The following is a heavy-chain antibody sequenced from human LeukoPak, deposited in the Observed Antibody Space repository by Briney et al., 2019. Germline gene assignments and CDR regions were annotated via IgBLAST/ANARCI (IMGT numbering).Heavy chain of an antibody. J-gene: IGHJ4*02. CDR1: GGTFSSYA. D-gene: IGHD2/OR15-2a*01. CDR3: AKYSDSTGAHYFDY. V-gene: IGHV1-69*13. CDR2: IIPIFGTA. Sequence: ASVKVSCKASGGTFSSYAISWVRRAPGQGLEWMGGIIPIFGTANYAQKFQGRVTITADESTSTAYMELSSLRSEDTAVYYCAKYSDSTGAHYFDYWGQGTLVTVSS.